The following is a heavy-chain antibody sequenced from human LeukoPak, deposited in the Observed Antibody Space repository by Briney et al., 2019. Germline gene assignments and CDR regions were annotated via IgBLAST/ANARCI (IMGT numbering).Heavy chain of an antibody. D-gene: IGHD2-21*02. CDR1: RFTFSTYS. Sequence: GGSLRLSCAASRFTFSTYSMNWVRQAPGKGREWVSSISSSSTYIYYADSVKGRFTISRDNAKNSLYLQMNSLIVEDTAVYYCARDESRGNLVTAPDYWGQGTLVTVSS. J-gene: IGHJ4*02. CDR2: ISSSSTYI. V-gene: IGHV3-21*01. CDR3: ARDESRGNLVTAPDY.